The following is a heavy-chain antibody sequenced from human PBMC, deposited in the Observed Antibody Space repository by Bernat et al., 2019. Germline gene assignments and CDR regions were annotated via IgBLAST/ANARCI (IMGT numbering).Heavy chain of an antibody. J-gene: IGHJ4*02. CDR1: GFTFSSYG. CDR2: IWYDGSNK. Sequence: QVQLVESGGGVVQPGRSLRLSCAASGFTFSSYGMHWVRQAPGKGLEWVAVIWYDGSNKYYADSVKGRFTISRDNSKNTLYLQMNSLRAEDTAVYYCARERWFGELTDYWGQGTLVTVSS. D-gene: IGHD3-10*01. CDR3: ARERWFGELTDY. V-gene: IGHV3-33*01.